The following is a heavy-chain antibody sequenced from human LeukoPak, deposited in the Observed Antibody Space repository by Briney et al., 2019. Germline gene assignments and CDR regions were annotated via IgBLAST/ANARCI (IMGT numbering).Heavy chain of an antibody. V-gene: IGHV3-30*18. Sequence: GRSLRLSCAASGFTFSSYGMHWVRQAPGKGLEWVAVISYDGSNKYYADSVKGRFTISRDNSKNTLYLQMNSLRAEDTAVYYCAKSALYCYYGSGSYYEELDYWGQGTLVTVSS. D-gene: IGHD3-10*01. J-gene: IGHJ4*02. CDR3: AKSALYCYYGSGSYYEELDY. CDR1: GFTFSSYG. CDR2: ISYDGSNK.